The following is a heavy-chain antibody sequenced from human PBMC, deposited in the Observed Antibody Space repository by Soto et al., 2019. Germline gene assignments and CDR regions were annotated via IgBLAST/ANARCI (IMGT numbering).Heavy chain of an antibody. Sequence: GASVKVSCKTSGYIFTSYYIHWVRQAPGQGLEWMGWIGTYSGNTDYAQKFQGRVSMTTDTSTSTVYMEMRSLRSDDTAVYYCARAMSCSRGNCYDLDYWGQGTLVTVSS. CDR1: GYIFTSYY. D-gene: IGHD2-15*01. V-gene: IGHV1-18*04. CDR2: IGTYSGNT. J-gene: IGHJ4*02. CDR3: ARAMSCSRGNCYDLDY.